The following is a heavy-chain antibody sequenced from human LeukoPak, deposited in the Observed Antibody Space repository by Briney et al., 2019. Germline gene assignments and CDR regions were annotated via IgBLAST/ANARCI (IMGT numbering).Heavy chain of an antibody. V-gene: IGHV4-59*01. D-gene: IGHD3-10*01. J-gene: IGHJ4*02. CDR2: IYYSGST. Sequence: SETLSLTCTVSGGSISSYYWSWIRQPPGKGLGWIGYIYYSGSTNYNPSLKSRVTISVDTSKNQFSLKLSSVTAADTAVYYCARDHGSGSYYNEGFDYWGQGTLVTVSS. CDR3: ARDHGSGSYYNEGFDY. CDR1: GGSISSYY.